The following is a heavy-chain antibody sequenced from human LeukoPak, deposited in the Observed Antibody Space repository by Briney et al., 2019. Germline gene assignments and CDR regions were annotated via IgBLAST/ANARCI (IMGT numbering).Heavy chain of an antibody. D-gene: IGHD3-10*01. V-gene: IGHV3-74*01. J-gene: IGHJ4*02. CDR3: ARDHYYSGSGSYYN. Sequence: GGSLRLSCVASGFSFSSYWMHWVRQAPGKGLVWVSRISDDRINTNYADSVKGRFTISRDNAKNTLYLQMNSLGAEDTAVYYCARDHYYSGSGSYYNWGQGTLVTVSS. CDR1: GFSFSSYW. CDR2: ISDDRINT.